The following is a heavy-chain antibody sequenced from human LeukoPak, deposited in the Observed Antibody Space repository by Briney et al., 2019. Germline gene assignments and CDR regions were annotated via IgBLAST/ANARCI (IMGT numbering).Heavy chain of an antibody. V-gene: IGHV4-30-4*01. Sequence: PSETLSLTCTVSGGSISSGDYYWSWIRQPPGKGLEWIGYIYYSGSTYYNPSLKSRVTISVDTSKNQFSLKLSSVTAADTAVYYCARDERYLGRGGWFDPWGQGTLVTVSS. CDR3: ARDERYLGRGGWFDP. CDR2: IYYSGST. CDR1: GGSISSGDYY. J-gene: IGHJ5*02. D-gene: IGHD1-14*01.